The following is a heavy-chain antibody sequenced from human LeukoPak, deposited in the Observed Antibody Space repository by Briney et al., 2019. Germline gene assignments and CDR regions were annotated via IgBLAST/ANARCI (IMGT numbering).Heavy chain of an antibody. CDR2: INWNGDST. Sequence: GGSLRLSCAALGFSFDDYGMSWVRQAPGKGLEWVSGINWNGDSTGYADSVKGRFTISRDNAKYSLYLQINSLRVEDSALYYCARSAANGARHQGPFDYWGQGTLVTVSS. V-gene: IGHV3-20*04. J-gene: IGHJ4*02. CDR1: GFSFDDYG. D-gene: IGHD2-8*01. CDR3: ARSAANGARHQGPFDY.